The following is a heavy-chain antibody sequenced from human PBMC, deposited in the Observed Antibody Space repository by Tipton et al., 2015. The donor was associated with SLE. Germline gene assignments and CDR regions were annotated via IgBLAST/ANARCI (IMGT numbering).Heavy chain of an antibody. D-gene: IGHD6-13*01. CDR3: ARVLAASVDY. J-gene: IGHJ4*02. CDR1: GFTFSSYA. CDR2: IRYDGSNK. Sequence: QLVQSGGGVVQPGRSLRLSCAASGFTFSSYAMHWVRQAPGKGLEWVAFIRYDGSNKYYADSVKGRFTISRDNSKNTLYLQMNSLRAEDTAVYYCARVLAASVDYWCQGTLVTVSS. V-gene: IGHV3-30*02.